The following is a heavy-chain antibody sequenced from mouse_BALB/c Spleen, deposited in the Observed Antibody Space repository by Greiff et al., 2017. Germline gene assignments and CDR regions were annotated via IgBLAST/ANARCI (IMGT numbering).Heavy chain of an antibody. D-gene: IGHD2-1*01. V-gene: IGHV3-2*02. Sequence: EVKLVESGPGLVKPSQSLSLTCTVTGYSITSDYAWNWIRQFPGNKLEWMGYISYSGSTSYNPSLKSRISITRDTSKNQFFLQLNSVTTEDTATYYCAIYYGNYVGDYYAMDYWGQGTSVTVSS. CDR1: GYSITSDYA. CDR3: AIYYGNYVGDYYAMDY. CDR2: ISYSGST. J-gene: IGHJ4*01.